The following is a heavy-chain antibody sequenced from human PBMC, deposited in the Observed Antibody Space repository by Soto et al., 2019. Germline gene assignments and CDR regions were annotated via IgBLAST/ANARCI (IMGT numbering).Heavy chain of an antibody. CDR2: ISGSGGST. CDR3: AKDRLGYSSSWFPAPGDYYYYGMDV. Sequence: GGSLRLSCAASGFTFSSYAMSWVRQAPGKGLEWVSAISGSGGSTYYADSVKGRFTISRDNSKNTLYLQMNSLRAEDTAVYYCAKDRLGYSSSWFPAPGDYYYYGMDVWGQGTTVTVSS. V-gene: IGHV3-23*01. J-gene: IGHJ6*02. CDR1: GFTFSSYA. D-gene: IGHD6-13*01.